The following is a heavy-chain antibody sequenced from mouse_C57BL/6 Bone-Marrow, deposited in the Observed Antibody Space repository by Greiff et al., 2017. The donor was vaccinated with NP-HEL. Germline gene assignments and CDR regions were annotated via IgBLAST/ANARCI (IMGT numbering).Heavy chain of an antibody. V-gene: IGHV1-50*01. J-gene: IGHJ2*01. CDR2: IDPSDSYT. CDR1: GYTFTSYW. D-gene: IGHD4-1*01. Sequence: VQLQQPGAELVKPGASVKLSCKASGYTFTSYWMQWVKQRPGQGLEWIGEIDPSDSYTNYNQKFKGKATLTVDTSSSTAYMQLSSLTSEDSAVYYCARKGLTGTNFDYWGQGTTLTVSS. CDR3: ARKGLTGTNFDY.